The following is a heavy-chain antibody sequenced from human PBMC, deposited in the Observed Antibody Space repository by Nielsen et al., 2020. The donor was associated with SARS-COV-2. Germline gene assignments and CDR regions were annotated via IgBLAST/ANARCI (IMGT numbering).Heavy chain of an antibody. CDR1: GFTFDDYA. D-gene: IGHD6-19*01. CDR2: ISWNSGSI. V-gene: IGHV3-9*01. CDR3: AKIPVAGSDDAFDI. Sequence: SLKISCAASGFTFDDYAIHWVRQAPGKGLEWVSGISWNSGSIGYADSVKGRFTISRDNAKNSLYLQMNSLRAEDTALYYCAKIPVAGSDDAFDIWGQGTMVTVSS. J-gene: IGHJ3*02.